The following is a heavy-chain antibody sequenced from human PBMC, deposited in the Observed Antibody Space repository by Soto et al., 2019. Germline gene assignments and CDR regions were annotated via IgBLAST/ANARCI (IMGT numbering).Heavy chain of an antibody. CDR2: ISIYKGNT. CDR1: GYDFSGYG. D-gene: IGHD3-22*01. J-gene: IGHJ4*02. Sequence: QVQLVQSGGDVKKPGASVKVACKASGYDFSGYGISWVRQAPGQGLEWMGWISIYKGNTKYAQNFQDRVSMTTDTSTSTAYMELRSLRSDDTAVYYCARDSGYSFDSSGSLYFDYLGQGTLVTVSS. V-gene: IGHV1-18*01. CDR3: ARDSGYSFDSSGSLYFDY.